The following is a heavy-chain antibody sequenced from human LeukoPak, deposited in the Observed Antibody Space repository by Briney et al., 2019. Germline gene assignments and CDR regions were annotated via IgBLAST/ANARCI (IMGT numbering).Heavy chain of an antibody. CDR2: IYYSGST. V-gene: IGHV4-59*01. CDR1: GXSISSYY. D-gene: IGHD3-16*01. CDR3: ARGGWSLDL. J-gene: IGHJ2*01. Sequence: SETLSLTCTVSGXSISSYYWSWIRQPPGKGLEWIGYIYYSGSTNYNPSLKSRVTMSVDPSKNQFFLKLTSVTAADTAVYYCARGGWSLDLWGRGTLVTVSS.